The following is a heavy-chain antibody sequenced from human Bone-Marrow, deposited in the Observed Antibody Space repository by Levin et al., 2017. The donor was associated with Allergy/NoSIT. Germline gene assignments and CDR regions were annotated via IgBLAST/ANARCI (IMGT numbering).Heavy chain of an antibody. D-gene: IGHD3-22*01. CDR3: AGMIGYFDY. V-gene: IGHV4-61*02. CDR1: GGSVSSGNYY. J-gene: IGHJ4*02. CDR2: IYTSGAT. Sequence: SETLSLTCTVSGGSVSSGNYYWSWIRQPAGTRLEWIGRIYTSGATSYNPSLQSRVTISRDMSRNQFSLRLTSVTAADTAVYYCAGMIGYFDYWGQGALVTVSS.